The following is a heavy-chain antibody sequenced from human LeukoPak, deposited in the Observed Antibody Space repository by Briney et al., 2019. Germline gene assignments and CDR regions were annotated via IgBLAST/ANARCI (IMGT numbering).Heavy chain of an antibody. CDR1: GGSISSSNW. J-gene: IGHJ4*02. CDR2: IYHSGST. D-gene: IGHD6-6*01. Sequence: SETLSLTCAVSGGSISSSNWWSWVRQPPGKGLEWIGEIYHSGSTNYNPSLKSRVTISVDRSKNQFSLKLSSVTAADTAVYYCARQYSSSSPLDYWGQGTLVTVSS. V-gene: IGHV4-4*02. CDR3: ARQYSSSSPLDY.